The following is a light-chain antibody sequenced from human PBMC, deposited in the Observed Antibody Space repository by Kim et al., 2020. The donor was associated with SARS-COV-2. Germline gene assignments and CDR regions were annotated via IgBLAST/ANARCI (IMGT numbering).Light chain of an antibody. CDR3: QQYNISPWT. V-gene: IGKV1-5*01. J-gene: IGKJ1*01. Sequence: GSVGDRVTITCRASQSISRWLAWYLQKPVKAPKLLIYDTSSLESGVPSRFSGSGSGTEFTLTISSLQPDDFATYYCQQYNISPWTFGQGTKVDIK. CDR1: QSISRW. CDR2: DTS.